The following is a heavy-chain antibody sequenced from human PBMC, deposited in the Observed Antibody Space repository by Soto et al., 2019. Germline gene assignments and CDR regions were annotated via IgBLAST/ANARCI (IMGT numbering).Heavy chain of an antibody. CDR2: IHTSGST. CDR3: ARANDITPSE. CDR1: GGSISSYY. Sequence: SETLSLTCSVSGGSISSYYWTWVRQPAGKGLEWIGRIHTSGSTNYNPSLKSRVTMSVDTSKKQFSLKVSSVTAADTAVYYCARANDITPSEWGQGTLVTVSS. J-gene: IGHJ4*02. V-gene: IGHV4-4*07.